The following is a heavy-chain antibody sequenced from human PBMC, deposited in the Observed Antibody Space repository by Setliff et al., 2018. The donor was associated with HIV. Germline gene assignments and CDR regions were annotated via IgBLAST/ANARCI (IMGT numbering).Heavy chain of an antibody. D-gene: IGHD3-22*01. V-gene: IGHV1-69*05. CDR1: GGTFRSYA. CDR3: AGVFGVYCDKEGPYDAFDI. Sequence: ASVKVSCKASGGTFRSYAISWGRQAPGQELEWMGGIIPTFGTANYAQKFQGRVTITTDESTSKAYMELSSLRSEDKAVYYCAGVFGVYCDKEGPYDAFDIWGQGTMVTVSS. CDR2: IIPTFGTA. J-gene: IGHJ3*02.